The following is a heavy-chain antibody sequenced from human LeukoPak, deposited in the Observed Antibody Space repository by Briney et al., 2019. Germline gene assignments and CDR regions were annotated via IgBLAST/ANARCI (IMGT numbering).Heavy chain of an antibody. CDR2: GHYTGST. CDR1: GASVSSSRYY. Sequence: SETLSLTCTVSGASVSSSRYYWGWIRQPPGKGLEWIGNGHYTGSTYYNPSLQSRVTMSVDTSKNQFSLNLGSVTAADTAIYYCARRHSGSSFSDYWGQGTLVTVSS. CDR3: ARRHSGSSFSDY. V-gene: IGHV4-39*01. D-gene: IGHD1-26*01. J-gene: IGHJ4*02.